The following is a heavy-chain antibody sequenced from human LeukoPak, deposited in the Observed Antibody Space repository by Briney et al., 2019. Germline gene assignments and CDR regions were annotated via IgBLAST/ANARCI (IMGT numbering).Heavy chain of an antibody. CDR2: ISYDGSNK. V-gene: IGHV3-30*03. CDR3: ARGRSYGSGSYSPPDIDY. D-gene: IGHD3-10*01. J-gene: IGHJ4*02. CDR1: GFTFSSYD. Sequence: GGSLRLSCAASGFTFSSYDMHWVRQAPGKGLEWVTVISYDGSNKYYGDSVKGRFTISRDNSKNTLYLKMNSLRAEDTAVYYCARGRSYGSGSYSPPDIDYWGQGTLVTVSS.